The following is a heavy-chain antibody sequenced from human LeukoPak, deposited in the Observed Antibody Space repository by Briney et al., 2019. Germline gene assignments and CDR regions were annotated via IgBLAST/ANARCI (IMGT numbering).Heavy chain of an antibody. Sequence: ASVNVSCKASGYTFTAYYIHWVRQAPRQGLEWIGWINTISGGTNYAQKFQGRVTMTRDTSISTAYMELSRLTSDDTAVYYCARGREVAGTVGYWGHGTLVTVSS. V-gene: IGHV1-2*02. CDR1: GYTFTAYY. CDR2: INTISGGT. CDR3: ARGREVAGTVGY. J-gene: IGHJ4*01. D-gene: IGHD6-19*01.